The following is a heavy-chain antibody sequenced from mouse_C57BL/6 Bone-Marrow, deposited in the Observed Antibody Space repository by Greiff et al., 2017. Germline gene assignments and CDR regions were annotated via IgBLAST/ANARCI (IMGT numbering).Heavy chain of an antibody. Sequence: GIDFSRYWMSWVRRAPGKGLEWIGEINPDSSTINYAPSLKDKFIISRDNAKNTLYLQMSKVRSEDTALYYCASSSPYFSWFAYWGQGTLVTVSA. V-gene: IGHV4-1*01. D-gene: IGHD1-1*01. CDR3: ASSSPYFSWFAY. CDR1: GIDFSRYW. J-gene: IGHJ3*01. CDR2: INPDSSTI.